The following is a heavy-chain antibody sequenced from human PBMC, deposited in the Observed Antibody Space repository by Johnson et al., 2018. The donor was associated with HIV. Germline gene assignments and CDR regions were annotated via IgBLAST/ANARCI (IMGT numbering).Heavy chain of an antibody. J-gene: IGHJ3*02. D-gene: IGHD5-24*01. CDR2: IKQDGSEK. CDR3: ARDGPWLQSQRDAFDI. Sequence: VQLVESGGGVVQPGRSLRLSCAASGFTFSTYWMSWVRQAPGKGLEWVANIKQDGSEKYYVDSVKGRFTISRDNAKKSLYLQMNSLRAKDTAVYYCARDGPWLQSQRDAFDIWGQGTMVTVSS. CDR1: GFTFSTYW. V-gene: IGHV3-7*01.